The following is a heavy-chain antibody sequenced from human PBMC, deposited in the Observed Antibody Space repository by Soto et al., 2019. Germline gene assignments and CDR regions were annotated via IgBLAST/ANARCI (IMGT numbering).Heavy chain of an antibody. V-gene: IGHV1-46*01. CDR1: GYTFTSYY. J-gene: IGHJ4*02. D-gene: IGHD2-2*01. CDR3: ARYQEVVVVPAAPIDY. CDR2: INPSGGST. Sequence: ASVKVSCKASGYTFTSYYMHWVRQAPGQGLEWMGIINPSGGSTSYAQKFQGRVTMTRDTSTSTVYMELSSLRSEDTAVYYCARYQEVVVVPAAPIDYWGQGTLVTVSS.